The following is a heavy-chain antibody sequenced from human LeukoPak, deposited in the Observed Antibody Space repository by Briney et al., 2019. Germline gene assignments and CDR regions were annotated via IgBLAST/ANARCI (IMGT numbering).Heavy chain of an antibody. CDR3: ARRVSGGSGWGYFDS. V-gene: IGHV4-4*07. J-gene: IGHJ4*02. D-gene: IGHD6-19*01. CDR2: MYTSGST. CDR1: GGSISSYF. Sequence: SETLSLTCNVSGGSISSYFWSWIRQPAGKGLEWIGRMYTSGSTNYNPSLKSRVTMSVDTSKNQFSLKLSSVIAADTAVYYCARRVSGGSGWGYFDSWGQGTLVTVSS.